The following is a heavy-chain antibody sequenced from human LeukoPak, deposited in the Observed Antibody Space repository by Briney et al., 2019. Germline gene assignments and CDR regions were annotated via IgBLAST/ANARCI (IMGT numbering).Heavy chain of an antibody. CDR2: ISVYNGNT. CDR3: ARLYYYGSGSPYDY. Sequence: ASVKVSCKASGYTFTSYGISWVRQAPGQGSEWMGWISVYNGNTNYAQKLQGRATMTTDTSTSTAYMELRSLRSDDTAVYYCARLYYYGSGSPYDYWGQGTLVTVSS. D-gene: IGHD3-10*01. V-gene: IGHV1-18*01. CDR1: GYTFTSYG. J-gene: IGHJ4*02.